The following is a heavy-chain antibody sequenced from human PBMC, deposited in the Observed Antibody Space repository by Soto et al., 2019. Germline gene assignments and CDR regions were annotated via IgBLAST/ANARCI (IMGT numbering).Heavy chain of an antibody. Sequence: GGSLRLSCVASGFNLSHPWMTWVRQAAGKWLEWVGRIKSKTDGGTADHAAPVKGRATISRDDSKNTVYLQMNSLKTEDTAVYYCTTGIYYDILTGYHNVAYWGQGALVPVSS. J-gene: IGHJ4*02. D-gene: IGHD3-9*01. CDR2: IKSKTDGGTA. CDR3: TTGIYYDILTGYHNVAY. CDR1: GFNLSHPW. V-gene: IGHV3-15*01.